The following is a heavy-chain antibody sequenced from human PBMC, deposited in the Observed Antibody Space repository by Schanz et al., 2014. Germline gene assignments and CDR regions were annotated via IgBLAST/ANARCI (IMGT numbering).Heavy chain of an antibody. CDR1: GFAFRSYA. CDR3: VREENYPSFLGYYYYMDV. J-gene: IGHJ6*03. Sequence: AQLLESGGGLVQPGGSLRLSCAASGFAFRSYAMHWVRQAPGKGLEWAALISHDGNNKHYVDSVEGRFTISRDNSKSMLFLEMSSLRVEDTAVYYCVREENYPSFLGYYYYMDVWGKGTPVTVSS. V-gene: IGHV3-30-3*01. D-gene: IGHD3-10*01. CDR2: ISHDGNNK.